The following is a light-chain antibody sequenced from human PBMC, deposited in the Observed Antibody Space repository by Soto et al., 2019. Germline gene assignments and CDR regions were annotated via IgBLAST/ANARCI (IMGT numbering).Light chain of an antibody. CDR2: DDN. CDR3: GSWDSSLSAYV. V-gene: IGLV1-51*01. CDR1: SSNSGGNS. Sequence: QSVMTQPPSVSAAPGQKVTISCSGSSSNSGGNSVSWYQQLPGTAPKLLIYDDNKRPSVIPDRFSGSKSGTSATLGITGFQTGDEADYYCGSWDSSLSAYVFGTGTKLTVL. J-gene: IGLJ1*01.